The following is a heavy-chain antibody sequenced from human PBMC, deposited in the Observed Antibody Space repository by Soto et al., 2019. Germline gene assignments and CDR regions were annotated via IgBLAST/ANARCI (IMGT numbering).Heavy chain of an antibody. CDR2: TYYSGST. Sequence: QVQLQESGPGLVKPSQTLSLTCTVSGVSMSSGGYYWTWIRQHPGKGLEWIGYTYYSGSTYYNPSLKRRLNISVDTSKTQFSLRLSSVTAADTAVYYCAREEAGAFDIWGQGTMVTVSS. CDR3: AREEAGAFDI. CDR1: GVSMSSGGYY. V-gene: IGHV4-31*03. D-gene: IGHD3-10*01. J-gene: IGHJ3*02.